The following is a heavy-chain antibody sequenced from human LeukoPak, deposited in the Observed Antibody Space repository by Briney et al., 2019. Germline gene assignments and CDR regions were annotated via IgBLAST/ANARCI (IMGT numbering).Heavy chain of an antibody. V-gene: IGHV1-18*01. CDR1: GYTFTSYD. J-gene: IGHJ3*02. CDR2: ISAYNGNT. Sequence: ASVKVSCKASGYTFTSYDINWVRQATGQGLEWMGWISAYNGNTNYAQKLQGRVTMTTDTSTSTAYMELRSLRSDDTAVYYCARDWTPTMNLAFDIWGQGTMVTVSS. CDR3: ARDWTPTMNLAFDI. D-gene: IGHD3-22*01.